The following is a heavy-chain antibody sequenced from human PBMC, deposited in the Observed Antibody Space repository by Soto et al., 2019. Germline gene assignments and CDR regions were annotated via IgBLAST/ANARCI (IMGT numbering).Heavy chain of an antibody. V-gene: IGHV3-64*01. CDR3: ATSSSGYYHAYFDY. Sequence: EVQLVESGGGLVQPGGSLRLSCAASGFTFSSYAMHWVRQAPGKGLEYVSAISSDGGSAYYANSVKGRFTISRDNSKNTLFLQIGSLRPEDMAVYYCATSSSGYYHAYFDYWGQGTLVTVSS. D-gene: IGHD3-22*01. CDR1: GFTFSSYA. J-gene: IGHJ4*02. CDR2: ISSDGGSA.